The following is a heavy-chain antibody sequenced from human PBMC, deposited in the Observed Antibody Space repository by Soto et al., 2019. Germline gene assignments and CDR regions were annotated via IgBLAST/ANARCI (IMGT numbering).Heavy chain of an antibody. CDR2: INAYNGNT. D-gene: IGHD4-17*01. CDR3: ARAVAYGLMDY. Sequence: QVKLVQSGAEVKQPGASVKVSCKPSGYTFTRYAISWVRQAPGQGLEWMGWINAYNGNTHYAQQLQGRVTMTTDTATSTAYMELRSLRSDRTAVYYCARAVAYGLMDYWGQGTLVSVSS. J-gene: IGHJ4*02. CDR1: GYTFTRYA. V-gene: IGHV1-18*01.